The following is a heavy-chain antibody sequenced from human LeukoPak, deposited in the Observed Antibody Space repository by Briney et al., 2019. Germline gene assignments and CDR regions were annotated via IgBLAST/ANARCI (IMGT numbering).Heavy chain of an antibody. CDR2: INQDGRHR. V-gene: IGHV3-7*01. Sequence: GGSLRLSCVASGFAFSTYWMTWVRQAPGKGLEWVANINQDGRHRYFVNPVEGRFSISRDNAKNSLYLQIDSPRADDTAVYYCARGGRGWFDPWGQGTLVTVSS. J-gene: IGHJ5*02. D-gene: IGHD1-26*01. CDR3: ARGGRGWFDP. CDR1: GFAFSTYW.